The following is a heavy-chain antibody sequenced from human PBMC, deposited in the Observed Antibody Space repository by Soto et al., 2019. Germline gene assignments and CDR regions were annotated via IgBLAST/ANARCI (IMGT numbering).Heavy chain of an antibody. CDR2: INSDGSST. CDR3: ARVVFCFPWDSSSWYYYYYYYGMDV. D-gene: IGHD6-13*01. V-gene: IGHV3-74*01. CDR1: GFTFSSYW. Sequence: GGSLRLSCAASGFTFSSYWMHWVRQAPGKGQVWVSRINSDGSSTSYADSVKGRFTISRDNAKNTLYLQMNSLRAEDKAVYYCARVVFCFPWDSSSWYYYYYYYGMDVWGQGTTVTVSS. J-gene: IGHJ6*02.